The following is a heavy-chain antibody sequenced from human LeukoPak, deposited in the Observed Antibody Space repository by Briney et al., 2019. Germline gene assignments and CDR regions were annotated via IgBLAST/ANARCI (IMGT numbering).Heavy chain of an antibody. CDR3: AREGDYYGNRRFDP. Sequence: SVKVSCKASGGTFSRYAISWVRQAPGQGLEWMGGIIPIFGTANYAQKFQGRVTITADESTSTAYMEVSSLRSEDTAVYYCAREGDYYGNRRFDPWGQGILVTVSS. J-gene: IGHJ5*02. CDR2: IIPIFGTA. CDR1: GGTFSRYA. V-gene: IGHV1-69*13. D-gene: IGHD3-10*01.